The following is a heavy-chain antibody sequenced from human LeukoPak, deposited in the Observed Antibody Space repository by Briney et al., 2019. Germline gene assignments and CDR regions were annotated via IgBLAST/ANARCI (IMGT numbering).Heavy chain of an antibody. J-gene: IGHJ5*02. CDR2: MNPNSGNT. CDR1: GYTLTIYD. V-gene: IGHV1-8*03. CDR3: ARARKLWSGYPFDP. D-gene: IGHD3-3*01. Sequence: ASLNVSRKASGYTLTIYDINCVREATGQGLEWMGWMNPNSGNTGYAQKFQGRVAITRNTSISTAYMELSSLRSEDTAVYYGARARKLWSGYPFDPWGQGTLVTVSS.